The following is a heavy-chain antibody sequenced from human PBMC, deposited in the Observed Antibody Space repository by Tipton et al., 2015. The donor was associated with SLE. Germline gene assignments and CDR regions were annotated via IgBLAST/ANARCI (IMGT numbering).Heavy chain of an antibody. Sequence: GSLKLSCAASGFTVSSNYMSWIRQAPGKGLEWVSSISSSGSTIYYADSVKGRFTISRDNAKNSLYLQMNSLRAEDTAVYYCARVGGYGPADYWGQGTLVTVSS. J-gene: IGHJ4*02. CDR1: GFTVSSNY. V-gene: IGHV3-11*04. CDR3: ARVGGYGPADY. CDR2: ISSSGSTI. D-gene: IGHD3-16*01.